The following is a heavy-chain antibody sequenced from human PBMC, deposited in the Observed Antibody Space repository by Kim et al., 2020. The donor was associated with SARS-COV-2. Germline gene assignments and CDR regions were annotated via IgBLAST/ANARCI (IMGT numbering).Heavy chain of an antibody. CDR3: ARSLMGDTAMFL. J-gene: IGHJ4*02. Sequence: GGSLRLSCAASGFTVSSNYMSWVRQAPGKGLEWVSVIYSGGSTYYADSVKGRFTISRDNSKNTLYLQMNSLRAEDTAVYYCARSLMGDTAMFLWGQGTLVTVSS. CDR2: IYSGGST. CDR1: GFTVSSNY. V-gene: IGHV3-53*01. D-gene: IGHD5-18*01.